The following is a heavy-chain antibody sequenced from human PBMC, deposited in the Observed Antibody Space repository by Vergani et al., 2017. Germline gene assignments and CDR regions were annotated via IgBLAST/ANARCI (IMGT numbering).Heavy chain of an antibody. CDR3: GRVADFYGLGSRLLDL. Sequence: QVRLQESGPGLVKPSETLSLTCSVSGGPMSGYYWSWIRPPPGKELEWIGYMYHSGSTNYNPSLETRVTISGDTSKNQFSLKLNSVTAADTALYYCGRVADFYGLGSRLLDLWGQGILVTVSS. CDR2: MYHSGST. D-gene: IGHD3-10*01. V-gene: IGHV4-59*01. J-gene: IGHJ5*02. CDR1: GGPMSGYY.